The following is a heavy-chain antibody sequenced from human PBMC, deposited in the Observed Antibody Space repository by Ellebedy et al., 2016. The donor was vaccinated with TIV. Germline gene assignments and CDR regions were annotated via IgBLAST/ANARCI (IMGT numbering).Heavy chain of an antibody. CDR3: ARGRWLQPYFDY. V-gene: IGHV4-31*03. CDR1: GVSISSDY. J-gene: IGHJ4*02. Sequence: MPSETLSLTCTVSGVSISSDYWGWIRQHPGKGLEWIGYIYYTGSTYYNPSLKSRLIISVDTSKNQFSLKLTSVTAADTAVYYCARGRWLQPYFDYWGQGTPVTVSS. CDR2: IYYTGST. D-gene: IGHD5-24*01.